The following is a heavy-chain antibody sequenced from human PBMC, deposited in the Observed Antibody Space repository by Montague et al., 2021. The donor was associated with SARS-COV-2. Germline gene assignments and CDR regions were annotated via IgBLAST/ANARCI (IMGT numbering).Heavy chain of an antibody. CDR2: IYYSGST. D-gene: IGHD3-9*01. V-gene: IGHV4-39*01. Sequence: SETLSLTCTVSGDSISSSSYYWGWIRQPPGKGLEWIGSIYYSGSTYYNPSLKSRVTISVDTSKNQFSLKLSSVTAADAAVYYCARSPTYYHILTGYFNGPNWFDPWGQGTLVTVSS. CDR3: ARSPTYYHILTGYFNGPNWFDP. CDR1: GDSISSSSYY. J-gene: IGHJ5*02.